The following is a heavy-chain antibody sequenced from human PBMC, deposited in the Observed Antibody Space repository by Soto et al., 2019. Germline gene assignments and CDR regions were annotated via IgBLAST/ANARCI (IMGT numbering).Heavy chain of an antibody. J-gene: IGHJ4*02. CDR3: AKRLRDGLSSPFDY. CDR2: INGNGGET. Sequence: GGSLRLSGAASGFTFSNYAMNWVRQAPGKGLEWVSHINGNGGETWYADSVKGRFTISTDKSKHTTCGQVSSRRDADTAVYYCAKRLRDGLSSPFDYWGQGTLVTVSS. D-gene: IGHD3-16*01. V-gene: IGHV3-23*01. CDR1: GFTFSNYA.